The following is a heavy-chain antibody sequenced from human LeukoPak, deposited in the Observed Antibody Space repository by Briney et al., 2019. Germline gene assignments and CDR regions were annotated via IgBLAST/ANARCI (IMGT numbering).Heavy chain of an antibody. J-gene: IGHJ3*02. Sequence: QPGGSLRLSCAASGFTVSSNYKSWVRQAPGKGLEWVSVIYSGGSTYYADSVKGRFTISRENSKNTLYLQMNSLRAEDTAVYYCARAPHLDAFEIWGQGTMVTVSS. CDR3: ARAPHLDAFEI. CDR1: GFTVSSNY. V-gene: IGHV3-66*01. CDR2: IYSGGST.